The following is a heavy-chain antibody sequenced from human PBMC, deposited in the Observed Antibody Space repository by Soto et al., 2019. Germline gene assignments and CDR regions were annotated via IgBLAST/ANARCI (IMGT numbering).Heavy chain of an antibody. CDR3: ARGRKYYYDNTGPFYLDH. D-gene: IGHD3-22*01. V-gene: IGHV4-61*01. Sequence: SENLSLTCTVSGGSVSSGNYYWSWIRQPPGKGLAWIADIYYSGSPNYNPSRKSRVTISVDTSENQLSLNLTSVTAADTALYYCARGRKYYYDNTGPFYLDHWGQGTMVTVSS. CDR2: IYYSGSP. J-gene: IGHJ4*02. CDR1: GGSVSSGNYY.